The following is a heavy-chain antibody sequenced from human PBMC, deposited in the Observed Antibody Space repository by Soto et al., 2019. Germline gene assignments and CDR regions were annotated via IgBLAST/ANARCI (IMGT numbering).Heavy chain of an antibody. CDR2: INPNSGGT. V-gene: IGHV1-2*02. D-gene: IGHD1-1*01. Sequence: ASVKVSCKASGYTFTGYYMHWVRQAPGQGLEWMGWINPNSGGTNYAQKFQGRVTMTRETSISTAYMELSRLRSDDTAVYYCARGLEDYYGMDVWGQGTTVTVSS. CDR3: ARGLEDYYGMDV. J-gene: IGHJ6*02. CDR1: GYTFTGYY.